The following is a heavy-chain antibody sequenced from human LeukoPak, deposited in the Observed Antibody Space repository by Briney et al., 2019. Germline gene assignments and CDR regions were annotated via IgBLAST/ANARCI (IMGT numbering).Heavy chain of an antibody. D-gene: IGHD5-12*01. CDR2: ISYDRSNK. CDR1: GFTFSSYA. V-gene: IGHV3-30*04. CDR3: ARGGVGSGYGIDGDFDY. J-gene: IGHJ4*02. Sequence: GGSLRLSCAASGFTFSSYAMHWVRQAPGKGLEWVAVISYDRSNKYYADSVKGRFTISRDNSKNTLYLQMNSLRAEDTAVYYCARGGVGSGYGIDGDFDYWGQGTLVTVSS.